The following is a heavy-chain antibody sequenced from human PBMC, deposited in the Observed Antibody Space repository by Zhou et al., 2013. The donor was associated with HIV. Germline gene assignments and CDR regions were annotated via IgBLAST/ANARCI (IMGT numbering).Heavy chain of an antibody. J-gene: IGHJ5*02. CDR2: ISTYNGNT. Sequence: QVQLVQSGAEVKKPGASVKVSCKASGYTFTGYYMHWVRQAPGQGLEWMGWISTYNGNTNYAQKFQGRVTMTTDTSTSTAYMDLRSLRSDDTAVYYCATDIRGYNMVAGWFDPWGQGTLVTVSS. CDR1: GYTFTGYY. V-gene: IGHV1-18*04. CDR3: ATDIRGYNMVAGWFDP. D-gene: IGHD5-18*01.